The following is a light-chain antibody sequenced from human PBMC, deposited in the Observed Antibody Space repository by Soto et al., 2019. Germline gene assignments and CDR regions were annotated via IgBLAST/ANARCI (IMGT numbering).Light chain of an antibody. CDR3: LQDYNYPWT. CDR2: AAS. Sequence: AIQMTQSPSSLSASVGDRVTITCRASQDIRNDLGWYQEKVGQAPKLLIYAASNLQSGVPSRFSGSGSGTDFTLTISRLLPEDFATYYCLQDYNYPWTFGQGTKVEI. V-gene: IGKV1-6*01. J-gene: IGKJ1*01. CDR1: QDIRND.